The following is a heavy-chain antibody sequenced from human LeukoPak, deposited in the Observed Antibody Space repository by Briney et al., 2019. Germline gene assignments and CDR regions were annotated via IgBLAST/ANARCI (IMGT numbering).Heavy chain of an antibody. D-gene: IGHD3-10*01. V-gene: IGHV3-30*18. J-gene: IGHJ4*02. CDR3: AKENYYGSGSQYYFDY. CDR1: GFTLSSYG. Sequence: GTSLRLSCAASGFTLSSYGMHWVRQAPGKGLEWVAVISYDRSNKFYTDSVKGRFTISRDNSKNTLYLQINSLRAEDTAVYYCAKENYYGSGSQYYFDYWGQGTLVTVSS. CDR2: ISYDRSNK.